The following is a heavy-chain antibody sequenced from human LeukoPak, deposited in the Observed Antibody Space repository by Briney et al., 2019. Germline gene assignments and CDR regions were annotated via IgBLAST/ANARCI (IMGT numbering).Heavy chain of an antibody. V-gene: IGHV3-33*01. CDR3: ARDGNGWGFDN. CDR1: GFTFRRNG. J-gene: IGHJ4*02. D-gene: IGHD6-19*01. CDR2: IYSDGSNK. Sequence: GGSLRLSCAASGFTFRRNGMHWLRQAPGKGLEWVALIYSDGSNKYYADSVKGRFTISRDNSKNTVYQHMNSLRAEDTAVYSCARDGNGWGFDNWGQGTLVTVSS.